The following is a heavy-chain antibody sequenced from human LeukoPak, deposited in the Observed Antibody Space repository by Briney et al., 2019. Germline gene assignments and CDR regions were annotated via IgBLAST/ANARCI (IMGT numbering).Heavy chain of an antibody. J-gene: IGHJ3*01. Sequence: SQTLSLTCTVSGGSISSGSYYWSWIRQPAGKGLEWIGRIYTSGSTNYNPSLKSRVTISVDTSKSQFSLKLSSVTAADTAVYYCARDYYDSSGSNFVWGQGTMVTVSS. CDR1: GGSISSGSYY. V-gene: IGHV4-61*02. CDR3: ARDYYDSSGSNFV. D-gene: IGHD3-22*01. CDR2: IYTSGST.